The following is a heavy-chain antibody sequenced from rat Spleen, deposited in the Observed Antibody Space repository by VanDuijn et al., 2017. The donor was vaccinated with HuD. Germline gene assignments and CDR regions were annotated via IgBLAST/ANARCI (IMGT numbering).Heavy chain of an antibody. CDR2: ITYEGSST. CDR1: GFTFRIYG. D-gene: IGHD3-4*01. Sequence: EVQLVESGGGFVQPGGSLKLSCAASGFTFRIYGMAWVRQAPTKGLEWVASITYEGSSTYYGDSVKGRFTISRDNAKSTLYLQMNSLRSEDTATYYCARHMANPYYVMDAWGQGASVTVSS. CDR3: ARHMANPYYVMDA. J-gene: IGHJ4*01. V-gene: IGHV5-22*01.